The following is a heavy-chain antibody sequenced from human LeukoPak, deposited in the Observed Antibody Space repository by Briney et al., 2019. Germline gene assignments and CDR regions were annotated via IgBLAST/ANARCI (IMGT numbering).Heavy chain of an antibody. J-gene: IGHJ3*02. CDR1: GDSVSSNGAA. Sequence: SQTLSLTCAISGDSVSSNGAAWNWIRQSPSRVLEWLGRTYYRSKWYKDYAVSVKSRIAINPDTSKNQFSLQLNSVTPEDTAVYYCARDRAVVPREAFDIWGQGTMVTVSS. CDR3: ARDRAVVPREAFDI. V-gene: IGHV6-1*01. CDR2: TYYRSKWYK. D-gene: IGHD6-19*01.